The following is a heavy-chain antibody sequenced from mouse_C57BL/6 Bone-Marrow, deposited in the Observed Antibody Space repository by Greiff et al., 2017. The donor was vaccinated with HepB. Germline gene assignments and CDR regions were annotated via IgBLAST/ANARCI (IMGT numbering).Heavy chain of an antibody. Sequence: EVQLQQSGPGLVKPSQSLSLTCSVTGYSITSGYYWNWIRQFPGNKLEWMGYISYDGSNNYNPSLKNRISITRDTSKNQFFLKLNSVTTEDTATYYCARGLRPNAMDYWGQGTSVTVSS. D-gene: IGHD2-4*01. J-gene: IGHJ4*01. CDR3: ARGLRPNAMDY. CDR1: GYSITSGYY. V-gene: IGHV3-6*01. CDR2: ISYDGSN.